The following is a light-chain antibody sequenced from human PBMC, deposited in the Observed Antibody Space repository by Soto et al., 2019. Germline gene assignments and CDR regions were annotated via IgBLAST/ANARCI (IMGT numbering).Light chain of an antibody. V-gene: IGKV1-5*03. J-gene: IGKJ4*01. CDR1: QSISGW. CDR3: QQYKSYSLT. CDR2: KAS. Sequence: DIHMTQSPSTLSASVGDRLTISCRASQSISGWLAWYQQKPGKAPKLLIYKASTLESGVPSRFSGSGSGTEFTLTISGLQPDDFATYYCQQYKSYSLTFGGGTKVDIK.